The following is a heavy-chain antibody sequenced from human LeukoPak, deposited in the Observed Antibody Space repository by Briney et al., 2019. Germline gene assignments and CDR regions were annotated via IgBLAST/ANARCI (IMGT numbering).Heavy chain of an antibody. CDR1: GFTFSDHY. CDR2: IYSGGTT. Sequence: GGSLRLSCATSGFTFSDHYLDWVRQAPGKGLEWVSVIYSGGTTYYADSVKGRFIISRDNSKNTLYLQMNNLRAEDTAVYYCARDRNWGQGTLVTVSS. CDR3: ARDRN. J-gene: IGHJ4*02. V-gene: IGHV3-53*01.